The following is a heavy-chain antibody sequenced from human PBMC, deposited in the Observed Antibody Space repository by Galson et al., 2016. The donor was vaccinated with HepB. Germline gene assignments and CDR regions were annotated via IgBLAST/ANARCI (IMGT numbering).Heavy chain of an antibody. CDR3: ARASQPYCSSTSCYAGYYHYYGMDV. J-gene: IGHJ6*02. V-gene: IGHV3-9*01. CDR1: GFTLDHYA. CDR2: ISWNSGSI. Sequence: SLRLSCAASGFTLDHYAMHWVRQAPGKGLEWVSGISWNSGSIGYADSVKGRFTISRDYSKNTLYLQMNSLRVDDTAVYYCARASQPYCSSTSCYAGYYHYYGMDVWGQGTTVTVSS. D-gene: IGHD2-2*01.